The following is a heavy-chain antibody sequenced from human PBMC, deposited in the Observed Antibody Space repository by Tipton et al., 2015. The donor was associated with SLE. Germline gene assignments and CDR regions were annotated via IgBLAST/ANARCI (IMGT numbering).Heavy chain of an antibody. D-gene: IGHD3-3*01. V-gene: IGHV4-59*02. J-gene: IGHJ3*02. CDR1: GGFVSSHF. CDR2: IYYSGST. CDR3: ARDICVSRSRGFLECPRAFDI. Sequence: PGLVKPSETLSLICTVSGGFVSSHFWGWIRQPPGKGLEWIGYIYYSGSTNYNPSLKSRVTISVDTSKNQFSLKLSSVTAADTAVYYCARDICVSRSRGFLECPRAFDIWGQGTMVTVSS.